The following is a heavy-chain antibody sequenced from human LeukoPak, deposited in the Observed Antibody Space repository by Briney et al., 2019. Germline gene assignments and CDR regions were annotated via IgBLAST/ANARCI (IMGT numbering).Heavy chain of an antibody. CDR3: ARDPKRSLDAFDI. V-gene: IGHV4-39*07. CDR1: GGSISSSTYY. J-gene: IGHJ3*02. D-gene: IGHD3-10*01. CDR2: VYYTGNT. Sequence: SETLSLTCTVSGGSISSSTYYWGWIRRPPGKGLDWIGSVYYTGNTYYNPSLKSRVTLSVDTSKNQFSLKLSSMTAADTAVYYCARDPKRSLDAFDIWGLGTMVTVSS.